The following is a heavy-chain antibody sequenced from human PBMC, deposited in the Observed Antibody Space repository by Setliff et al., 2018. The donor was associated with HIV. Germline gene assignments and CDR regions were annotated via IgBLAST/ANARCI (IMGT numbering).Heavy chain of an antibody. CDR2: ITHSGST. D-gene: IGHD3-10*01. Sequence: SETLSLTCAVYGGSFSGYYWNWIRQSPGKGLEWIGEITHSGSTNYNPSLKSRVTISIDTSKNQFSLKVNSVTAADTAVYYCATDGGLWFGRHSYLQNWGQGTLGTSPQ. CDR3: ATDGGLWFGRHSYLQN. J-gene: IGHJ1*01. V-gene: IGHV4-34*01. CDR1: GGSFSGYY.